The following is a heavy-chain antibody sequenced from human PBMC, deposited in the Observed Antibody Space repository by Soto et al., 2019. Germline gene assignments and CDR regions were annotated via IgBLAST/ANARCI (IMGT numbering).Heavy chain of an antibody. Sequence: SETLSLTCTVSGGSISSGGYYWSWIRQHPGKGLEWIGYIYYSGSTYYNPSLKSRVTISVDTSKNQFSLKLSSVTAADTAVYYCAKDWVRYYDSSGYYGDYWGQGTLVTVSS. V-gene: IGHV4-31*03. D-gene: IGHD3-22*01. CDR3: AKDWVRYYDSSGYYGDY. CDR1: GGSISSGGYY. J-gene: IGHJ4*02. CDR2: IYYSGST.